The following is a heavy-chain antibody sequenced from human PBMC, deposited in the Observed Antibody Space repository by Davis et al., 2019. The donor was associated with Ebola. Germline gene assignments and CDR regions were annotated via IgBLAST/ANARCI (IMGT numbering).Heavy chain of an antibody. D-gene: IGHD3-22*01. V-gene: IGHV4-34*01. CDR1: AGSFSGYY. CDR3: ARDITYYDSSGYQDAFDI. Sequence: PSETLSLTCAVYAGSFSGYYWSWIRQPPGKGLEWIGEINDSGSTNYNPSLKSRVTISVDTSKNQFSLKLSAVNAADTAVYYCARDITYYDSSGYQDAFDIWGQGTMVTVSS. J-gene: IGHJ3*02. CDR2: INDSGST.